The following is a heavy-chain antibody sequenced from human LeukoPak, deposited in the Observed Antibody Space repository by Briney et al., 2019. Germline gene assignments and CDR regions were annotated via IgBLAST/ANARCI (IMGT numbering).Heavy chain of an antibody. D-gene: IGHD6-13*01. CDR1: GFTFSDYY. V-gene: IGHV3-11*01. J-gene: IGHJ6*02. CDR3: ARTHSSSWPYYYYYGMDV. Sequence: PGGSLRLSCAASGFTFSDYYMSWIRQASGKGLEWVSYISSSGSTIYYADSVKGRFTISRDNAKNSLYLQMNSLRAEDTAVYYCARTHSSSWPYYYYYGMDVWGQGTTVTVSS. CDR2: ISSSGSTI.